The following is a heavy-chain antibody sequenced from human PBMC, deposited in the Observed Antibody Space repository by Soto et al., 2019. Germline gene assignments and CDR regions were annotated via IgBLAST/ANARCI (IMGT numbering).Heavy chain of an antibody. Sequence: EVQLVESGGGLVKPGGSLRLSCAASGFTFSSYSMNWVRQAPGKGLEWVSSISSSSSYIYYADSVKGRFTISRDNAKNSLFFPMERLRAEETAVYYRAGDHRENVVVPAAIKDYYYGMDVWGQGTTVTVSS. D-gene: IGHD2-2*02. V-gene: IGHV3-21*01. CDR3: AGDHRENVVVPAAIKDYYYGMDV. J-gene: IGHJ6*02. CDR2: ISSSSSYI. CDR1: GFTFSSYS.